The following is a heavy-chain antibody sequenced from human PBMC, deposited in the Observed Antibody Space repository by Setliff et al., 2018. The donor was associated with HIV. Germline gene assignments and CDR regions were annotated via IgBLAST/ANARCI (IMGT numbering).Heavy chain of an antibody. J-gene: IGHJ3*02. CDR3: ARDPSYSPYYDFWSGYYPHDALDI. D-gene: IGHD3-3*01. CDR1: GYTFTSYY. CDR2: INPSGGST. V-gene: IGHV1-46*01. Sequence: ASVMVSCKASGYTFTSYYMHWVRQAPGQGLEWMGIINPSGGSTSYAQKFQGRVTMTRDTSTSTVYMELSSLRSEDTAIYYCARDPSYSPYYDFWSGYYPHDALDIWGQGTMVTVS.